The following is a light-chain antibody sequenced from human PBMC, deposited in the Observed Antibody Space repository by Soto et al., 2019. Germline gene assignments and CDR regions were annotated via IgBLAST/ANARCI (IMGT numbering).Light chain of an antibody. CDR1: QSLSSGY. CDR2: AAS. Sequence: EIVLTQSPGTLSLSPGERATLSCRASQSLSSGYLAWYQQKPGQAPRILIYAASSRATGIPDRFTGSGSGTDFTLTISRMEPEDFAVYYCHQYATSPRTFGQGTKVEI. CDR3: HQYATSPRT. V-gene: IGKV3-20*01. J-gene: IGKJ1*01.